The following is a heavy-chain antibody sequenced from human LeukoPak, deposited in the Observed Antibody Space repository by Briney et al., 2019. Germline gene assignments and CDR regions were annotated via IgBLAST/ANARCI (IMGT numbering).Heavy chain of an antibody. V-gene: IGHV3-30-3*01. D-gene: IGHD1-26*01. CDR2: ISYDGSNK. CDR3: ARDFGRSGSCVFDY. J-gene: IGHJ4*02. Sequence: PGRSLRLSCAASGFTFSSYAMHWVRQAPGKGLEWVAVISYDGSNKYYADSVKGRFTISRDNSKNTLYLQMNSLRAEGTAVYYCARDFGRSGSCVFDYWGQGTLVTVSS. CDR1: GFTFSSYA.